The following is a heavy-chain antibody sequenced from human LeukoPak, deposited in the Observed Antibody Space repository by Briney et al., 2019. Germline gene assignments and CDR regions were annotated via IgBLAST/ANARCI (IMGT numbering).Heavy chain of an antibody. CDR2: IYYSGST. D-gene: IGHD2-15*01. Sequence: PSETLSLTCTVSGGSISSYYWGWIRQPPGKGLEWIGSIYYSGSTYYNPSLKSRVTISVDTSKNQFSLKLSSVTAADTAVYYCARIEVVAATHWFDPWGQGTLVTVSS. J-gene: IGHJ5*02. V-gene: IGHV4-39*07. CDR1: GGSISSYY. CDR3: ARIEVVAATHWFDP.